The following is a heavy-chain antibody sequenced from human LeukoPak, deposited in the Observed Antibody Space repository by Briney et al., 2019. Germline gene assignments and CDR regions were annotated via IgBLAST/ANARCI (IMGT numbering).Heavy chain of an antibody. Sequence: GRSLRLSCAASGFTFSSYGMHWVRQAPGKGLEWVAVIWYDGSNKYYADSVKGRFTISRDNSKNTLYLQMNSLRAEDTAVYYCAKDGVRYSYGAGGEWLSPDYWGQGTLVTVSS. CDR2: IWYDGSNK. J-gene: IGHJ4*02. V-gene: IGHV3-33*06. CDR3: AKDGVRYSYGAGGEWLSPDY. CDR1: GFTFSSYG. D-gene: IGHD5-18*01.